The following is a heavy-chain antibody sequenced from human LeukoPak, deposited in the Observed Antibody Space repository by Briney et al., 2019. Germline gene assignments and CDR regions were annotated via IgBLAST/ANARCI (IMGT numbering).Heavy chain of an antibody. Sequence: ASVTVSCKASGSTFTDYYMQWVRQAPGQGLDWMGWINPNRGGTNFAQMFQGWVTITRDTSISTAYMELNRLRSDDTAVYYCARAGLWDYSDSSGYHNGAFDIWGQGKMVTVSS. V-gene: IGHV1-2*04. D-gene: IGHD3-22*01. CDR3: ARAGLWDYSDSSGYHNGAFDI. CDR2: INPNRGGT. CDR1: GSTFTDYY. J-gene: IGHJ3*02.